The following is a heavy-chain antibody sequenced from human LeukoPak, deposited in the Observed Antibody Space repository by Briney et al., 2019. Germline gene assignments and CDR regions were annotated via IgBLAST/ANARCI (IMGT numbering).Heavy chain of an antibody. Sequence: SVKVSCKASGGTFSSYAISWVRQAPGQGLEWMGGIIPIFGTANYAQKFQGRVTITADKSTSTAYMELSSLRSEDTAVYYCARVGATNDAFDIWGQGTMVTVSS. D-gene: IGHD1-26*01. CDR3: ARVGATNDAFDI. V-gene: IGHV1-69*06. CDR2: IIPIFGTA. CDR1: GGTFSSYA. J-gene: IGHJ3*02.